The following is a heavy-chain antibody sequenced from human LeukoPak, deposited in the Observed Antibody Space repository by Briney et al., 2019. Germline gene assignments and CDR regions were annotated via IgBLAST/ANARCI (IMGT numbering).Heavy chain of an antibody. CDR1: GYKFISHH. J-gene: IGHJ4*02. V-gene: IGHV1-2*02. CDR3: AREGSYCVGGDCYSFDF. Sequence: ASVRVSCKASGYKFISHHLRWVRQAPGLGPEWMGWMHGGNGNTRYAEKFEGRVTMTRDTSTSTAYMDLSSLTSDDTAVYYCAREGSYCVGGDCYSFDFWGQGTLVTVSS. CDR2: MHGGNGNT. D-gene: IGHD2-21*02.